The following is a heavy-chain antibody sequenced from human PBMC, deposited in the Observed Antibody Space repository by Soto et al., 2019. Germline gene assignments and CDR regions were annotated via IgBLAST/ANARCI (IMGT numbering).Heavy chain of an antibody. J-gene: IGHJ4*02. CDR3: AREGGSGSYYFPPAYYFDY. CDR2: INHSGST. Sequence: QVQLQQWGAGLLKPSETLSLTCAVYGGSFSGYYWSWIRQPPGKGLEWIGEINHSGSTNYNPSLKSRVTISVDTSKTQFSLKLSSVTAADTAVYYCAREGGSGSYYFPPAYYFDYWGQGTLVTVSS. D-gene: IGHD3-10*01. CDR1: GGSFSGYY. V-gene: IGHV4-34*01.